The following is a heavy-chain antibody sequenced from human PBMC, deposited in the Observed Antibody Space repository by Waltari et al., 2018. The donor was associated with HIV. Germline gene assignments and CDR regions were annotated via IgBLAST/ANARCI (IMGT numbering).Heavy chain of an antibody. J-gene: IGHJ2*01. D-gene: IGHD4-17*01. CDR1: GFTFSSYA. CDR2: RRYDGNNK. Sequence: QVQLVESGGGVVQPGGSLRLSCAASGFTFSSYAMHWVRQAPGKGVKLGELRRYDGNNKYHGDSVRGRFTISRDNSKNTLYLQMDLLRTEDTAIYYCAKDKRTFGDLYWFFDLWGRGTLVTVSS. V-gene: IGHV3-30*02. CDR3: AKDKRTFGDLYWFFDL.